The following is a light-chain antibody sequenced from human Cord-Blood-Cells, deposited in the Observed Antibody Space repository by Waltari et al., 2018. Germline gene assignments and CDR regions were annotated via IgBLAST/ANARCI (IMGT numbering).Light chain of an antibody. J-gene: IGLJ1*01. Sequence: QSALTQPASVSGSPGQSIPISCTGTSSDVGGYNSVSCYQQHPGKAPKLMIYDVSNRPSGVSNRFSGSKSGNTASLTISGLQAEDEADYYCSSYTSSSTYVFGTGTKVTVL. CDR3: SSYTSSSTYV. CDR2: DVS. V-gene: IGLV2-14*03. CDR1: SSDVGGYNS.